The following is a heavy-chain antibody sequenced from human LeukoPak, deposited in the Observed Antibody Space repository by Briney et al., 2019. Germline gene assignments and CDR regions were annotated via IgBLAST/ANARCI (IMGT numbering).Heavy chain of an antibody. V-gene: IGHV1-2*06. D-gene: IGHD1-20*01. CDR1: GYTFSGYC. J-gene: IGHJ5*01. CDR3: ARDASNWSAFDS. Sequence: GASVKVSCKASGYTFSGYCMHWVRQAPGQGLEWMGRINPNSGVTYYAQKFQGRVTMTSDTSITTAYMELSSLTSDDTATYYCARDASNWSAFDSWGQGTLVIVSS. CDR2: INPNSGVT.